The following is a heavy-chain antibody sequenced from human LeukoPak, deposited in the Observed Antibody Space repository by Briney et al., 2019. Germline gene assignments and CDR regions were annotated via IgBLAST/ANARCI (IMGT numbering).Heavy chain of an antibody. Sequence: ASVKVSCKASGGTFSSYAISWVRQAPGQGLEWMGGIIPIFGTANYAQKFQGRVTITADKSTSTAYMELSSLRSEDTAVYYCARGEWLRLLGYFDYWGQGTLVTVSS. CDR1: GGTFSSYA. CDR3: ARGEWLRLLGYFDY. J-gene: IGHJ4*02. D-gene: IGHD5-12*01. CDR2: IIPIFGTA. V-gene: IGHV1-69*06.